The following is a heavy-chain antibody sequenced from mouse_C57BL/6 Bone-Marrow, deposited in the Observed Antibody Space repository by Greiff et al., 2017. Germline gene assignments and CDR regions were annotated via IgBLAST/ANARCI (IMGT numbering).Heavy chain of an antibody. V-gene: IGHV5-4*01. J-gene: IGHJ2*01. CDR3: ARDRGNYYGSSYYFDY. D-gene: IGHD1-1*01. Sequence: EVQGVESGGGLVKPGGSLKLSCAASGFTFSSYAMSWVRQTPEKRLEWVGTISGGGSYTYYPDNVKGRFTISRDNAKNNLYLQRSHLKSEDTAMYYCARDRGNYYGSSYYFDYWGQGTTLTVSS. CDR1: GFTFSSYA. CDR2: ISGGGSYT.